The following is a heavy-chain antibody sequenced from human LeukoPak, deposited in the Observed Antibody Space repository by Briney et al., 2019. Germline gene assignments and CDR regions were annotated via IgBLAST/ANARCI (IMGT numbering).Heavy chain of an antibody. D-gene: IGHD2-2*02. J-gene: IGHJ6*03. Sequence: ASVKVSCKASGGTFSSYAISWVRQAPGQGLEWMGGIIPIFGTANYAQKFQGRVTVTTDESTSTAYMELSSLRSEDTAVYYCARSSEYCSSTSCYIRGYYYYMDVWGKGTTVTVSS. CDR3: ARSSEYCSSTSCYIRGYYYYMDV. V-gene: IGHV1-69*05. CDR2: IIPIFGTA. CDR1: GGTFSSYA.